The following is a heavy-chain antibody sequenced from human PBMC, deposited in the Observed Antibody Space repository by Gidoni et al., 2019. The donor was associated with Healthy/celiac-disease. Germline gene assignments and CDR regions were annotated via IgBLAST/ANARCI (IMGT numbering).Heavy chain of an antibody. Sequence: QVQLQESGPGLVKPSETLSLTCTVSGGSISSYYWSWIRQPPGKGLEWIGYIYYSGSTNYNPSLKSRVTISVDTSKNQFSLKLSSVTAADTAVYYCARDGGILYFQHWGQGTLVTVSS. D-gene: IGHD3-16*01. V-gene: IGHV4-59*01. CDR3: ARDGGILYFQH. J-gene: IGHJ1*01. CDR2: IYYSGST. CDR1: GGSISSYY.